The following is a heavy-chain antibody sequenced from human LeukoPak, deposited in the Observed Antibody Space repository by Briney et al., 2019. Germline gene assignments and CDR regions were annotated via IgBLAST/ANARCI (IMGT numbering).Heavy chain of an antibody. CDR2: IYYSGST. J-gene: IGHJ4*02. CDR3: ARLYYDFWSGYPDY. CDR1: GFTFSDYY. Sequence: PGGSLRLSCAASGFTFSDYYMSWIRQAPGKGLEWIGSIYYSGSTYYNPSLKSRVTISVDTSKNQFSLKLSSVTAADTAVYYCARLYYDFWSGYPDYWGQGTLVTVSS. D-gene: IGHD3-3*01. V-gene: IGHV4-39*01.